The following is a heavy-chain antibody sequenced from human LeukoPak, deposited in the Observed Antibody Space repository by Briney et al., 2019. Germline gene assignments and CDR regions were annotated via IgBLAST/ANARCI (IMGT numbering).Heavy chain of an antibody. CDR2: IRSRRYST. D-gene: IGHD4-17*01. CDR3: ARDDPSNDYGDFDY. V-gene: IGHV3-11*01. Sequence: GGSLRLSCAASGFSFSEHYMAWLRQAPGKGLQWLGYIRSRRYSTYYAECVKGRITISRDNAKNSVHLQMSSLTVDDTAVYYCARDDPSNDYGDFDYWGQGTLVTVSS. J-gene: IGHJ4*02. CDR1: GFSFSEHY.